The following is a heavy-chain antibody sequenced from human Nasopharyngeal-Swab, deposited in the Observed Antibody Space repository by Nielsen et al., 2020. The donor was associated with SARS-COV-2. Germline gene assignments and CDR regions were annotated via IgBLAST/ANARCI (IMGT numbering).Heavy chain of an antibody. Sequence: LSLTCSATGFTFRCYWMSWVRQAPGRGLEWLAHTKEDGTVTHYVDSVRGRFTVPRDNAKNSLFLQMNSLRAEDPAVYFCAREGRDGAVSSWGQGTLVTVSS. D-gene: IGHD5-24*01. CDR3: AREGRDGAVSS. CDR1: GFTFRCYW. CDR2: TKEDGTVT. J-gene: IGHJ5*02. V-gene: IGHV3-7*03.